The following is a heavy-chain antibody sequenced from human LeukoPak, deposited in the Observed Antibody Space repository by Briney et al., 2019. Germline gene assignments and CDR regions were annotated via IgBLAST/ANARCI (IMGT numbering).Heavy chain of an antibody. CDR2: INPDGSEK. CDR1: RFTFNKYY. D-gene: IGHD3-16*01. CDR3: ARTYAYDATGDRGY. V-gene: IGHV3-7*01. J-gene: IGHJ4*02. Sequence: GGSLRLSCVASRFTFNKYYMSWVRQAPGKGLQWVANINPDGSEKYYVDSVKGRFTISRDNAKNSLYLQMNSLRAEDTAVYYCARTYAYDATGDRGYWGQGTLVTVSS.